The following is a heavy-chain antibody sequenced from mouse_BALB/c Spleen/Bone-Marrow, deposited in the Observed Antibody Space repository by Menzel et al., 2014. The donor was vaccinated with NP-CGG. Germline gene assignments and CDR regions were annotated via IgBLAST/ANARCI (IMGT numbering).Heavy chain of an antibody. D-gene: IGHD4-1*01. V-gene: IGHV14-3*02. CDR1: GFNIKDTY. J-gene: IGHJ4*01. CDR3: ARWEYYAMDY. Sequence: VQLQQPGAELVKPGASVKLSCTASGFNIKDTYMHWVKQRPEQGLEWIGRIDPANGNTKYDPKFQGKATITADTSSNTAYLQLSSLTSEDTAAYYCARWEYYAMDYWGQGTSVTVSS. CDR2: IDPANGNT.